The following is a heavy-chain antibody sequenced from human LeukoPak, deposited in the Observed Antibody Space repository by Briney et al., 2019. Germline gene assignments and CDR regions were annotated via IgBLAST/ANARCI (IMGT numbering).Heavy chain of an antibody. CDR1: GFTFDDYA. Sequence: GGALRLSCAASGFTFDDYAMHWVRQAPGKGLEWVSSISSSSDYIFYADSVKGRFTISRDNAKNSLYLQMNSLRAEDTAVYYCTRGTDGLWDFWGQGTLVTVSS. CDR3: TRGTDGLWDF. J-gene: IGHJ4*02. D-gene: IGHD2-8*01. CDR2: ISSSSDYI. V-gene: IGHV3-21*06.